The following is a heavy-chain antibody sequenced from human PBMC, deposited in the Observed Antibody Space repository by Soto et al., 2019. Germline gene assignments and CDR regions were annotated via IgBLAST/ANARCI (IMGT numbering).Heavy chain of an antibody. CDR1: GGTFSSYA. D-gene: IGHD4-17*01. J-gene: IGHJ3*02. Sequence: QVQLVQSGAEVKKPGSSVKVSCKASGGTFSSYAISWVRQAPGQGLEWMGGIIPIFGTANYAQKFQGRVTITADESTSTAYMELSSLRSEDTAVYYCATQTTVVTLVGDAFDIWGQGTMVTVSS. V-gene: IGHV1-69*12. CDR2: IIPIFGTA. CDR3: ATQTTVVTLVGDAFDI.